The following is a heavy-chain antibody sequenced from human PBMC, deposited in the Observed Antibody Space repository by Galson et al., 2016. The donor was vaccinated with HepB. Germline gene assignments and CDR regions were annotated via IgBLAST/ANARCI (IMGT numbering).Heavy chain of an antibody. CDR3: SKPEDLVRGSFNI. Sequence: SLRLSCAASGFTFGTSGMSWVRQAPGMGLEWVAQINYDGTAKYYVDAVKGRFTISRDNAKNSLYLQMNSLRSVDTALYYCSKPEDLVRGSFNIWGLGTMVTVSS. V-gene: IGHV3-7*03. CDR2: INYDGTAK. CDR1: GFTFGTSG. D-gene: IGHD1-14*01. J-gene: IGHJ3*02.